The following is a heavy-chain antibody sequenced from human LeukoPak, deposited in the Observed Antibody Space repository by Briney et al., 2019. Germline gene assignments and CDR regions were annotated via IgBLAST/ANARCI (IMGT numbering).Heavy chain of an antibody. CDR1: GFTFSSYA. Sequence: PGGSLRLSCAASGFTFSSYAMSWVRQAPGKGLEWVSAISGSGGSTYYADSVKGRFTISRDNSKNTMYLQMNSLRAEDTAVYYCAKGSDLWSGYYNDYWGQGTLVTVSS. CDR3: AKGSDLWSGYYNDY. V-gene: IGHV3-23*01. CDR2: ISGSGGST. D-gene: IGHD3-3*01. J-gene: IGHJ4*02.